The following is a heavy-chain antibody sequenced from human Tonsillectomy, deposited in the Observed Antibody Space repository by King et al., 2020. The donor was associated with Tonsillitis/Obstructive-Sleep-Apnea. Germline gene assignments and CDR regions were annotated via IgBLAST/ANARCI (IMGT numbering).Heavy chain of an antibody. Sequence: QLQLQESGPGLVKPSDTLSLNCAVSGYSISSDNWWGWIRQPPGKGLEWIGYIYYSGSTYYNVSLKSRVTMSVDTSKNQFSLKLSSVTAVDTAVYYCARSRRYSSSLDYYYYMDVWGKGTTVTVSS. CDR2: IYYSGST. V-gene: IGHV4-28*01. D-gene: IGHD6-6*01. CDR3: ARSRRYSSSLDYYYYMDV. J-gene: IGHJ6*03. CDR1: GYSISSDNW.